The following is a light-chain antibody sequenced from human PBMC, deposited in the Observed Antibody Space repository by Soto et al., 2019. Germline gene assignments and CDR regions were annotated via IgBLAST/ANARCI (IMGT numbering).Light chain of an antibody. CDR3: SSYATNNRV. Sequence: QSVLTQPASVSGSPGQSITISCTVTSSDIGNYNFVSWYQHHPGKAPKLIIYEVSNRPSGVSNRFSGSKSGNTASLTISGLQDEDEADYHCSSYATNNRVFGTGTKVTLL. CDR1: SSDIGNYNF. CDR2: EVS. V-gene: IGLV2-14*01. J-gene: IGLJ1*01.